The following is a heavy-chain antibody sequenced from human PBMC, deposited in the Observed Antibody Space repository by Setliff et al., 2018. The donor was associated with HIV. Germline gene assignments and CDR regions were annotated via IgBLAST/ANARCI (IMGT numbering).Heavy chain of an antibody. J-gene: IGHJ3*02. Sequence: GGSLRLSCAASGFTFSSYWMHWVRQAPGKGLVWVSRINSDGSSTSYADSVKGRFTISRDNAKNTVYLQMNSLRGEDTAVYYCASRASHGAFDMWGQGTMVTVSS. CDR1: GFTFSSYW. V-gene: IGHV3-74*01. CDR2: INSDGSST. CDR3: ASRASHGAFDM.